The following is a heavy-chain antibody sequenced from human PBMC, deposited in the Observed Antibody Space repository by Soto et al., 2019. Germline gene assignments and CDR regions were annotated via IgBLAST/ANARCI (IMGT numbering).Heavy chain of an antibody. Sequence: SVKVSCKASGGTFSSYAISWVRQAPGQGLEWMGGIIPIFGIANYAQKFQGRVTITADKSTSTAYMELSSLRPEDTAVYYCARDKPLYGSGSYPFDPWGQGTLVTVSS. V-gene: IGHV1-69*10. J-gene: IGHJ5*02. CDR1: GGTFSSYA. D-gene: IGHD3-10*01. CDR2: IIPIFGIA. CDR3: ARDKPLYGSGSYPFDP.